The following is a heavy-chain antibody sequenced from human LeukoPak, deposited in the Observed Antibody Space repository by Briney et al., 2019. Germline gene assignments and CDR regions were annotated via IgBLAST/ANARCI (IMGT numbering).Heavy chain of an antibody. D-gene: IGHD1-14*01. J-gene: IGHJ4*02. CDR2: IYSGGST. V-gene: IGHV3-53*01. Sequence: PGRSLRLSCAASGFTVSSNYMSWVRQAPGKGLEWVSVIYSGGSTYYADSVKGRFTISRDNAKNSLYLQMNSLRAEDTAVYYCARDPEEGYFDYWGQGTLVTVSS. CDR3: ARDPEEGYFDY. CDR1: GFTVSSNY.